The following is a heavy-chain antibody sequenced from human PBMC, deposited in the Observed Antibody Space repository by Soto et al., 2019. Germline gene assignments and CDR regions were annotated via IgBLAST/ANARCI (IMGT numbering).Heavy chain of an antibody. J-gene: IGHJ4*02. V-gene: IGHV5-51*01. CDR2: IYHGDSET. Sequence: GESLKISCKGSGYSFTSYWIGWVRQMPGKGLEWMGTIYHGDSETTYSPSFQGQVTISADKPIRTAHLQWTSLKTSDTAMYYCAILDSSGYHCVDYWGQGTLVTVSS. D-gene: IGHD3-22*01. CDR1: GYSFTSYW. CDR3: AILDSSGYHCVDY.